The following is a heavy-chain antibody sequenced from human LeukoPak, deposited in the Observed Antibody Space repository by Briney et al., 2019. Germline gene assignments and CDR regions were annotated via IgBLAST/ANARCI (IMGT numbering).Heavy chain of an antibody. V-gene: IGHV1-8*02. CDR1: GYTFTSYG. CDR2: MNPNSGNT. J-gene: IGHJ5*02. CDR3: ARRYYYDSSGYCFDP. D-gene: IGHD3-22*01. Sequence: GASVKVSCKASGYTFTSYGISWVRQATGQGLEWMGWMNPNSGNTGYAQKFQGRVTITRNTSISTAYMELSSLRSDDTAVYYCARRYYYDSSGYCFDPWGQGTLVTVSS.